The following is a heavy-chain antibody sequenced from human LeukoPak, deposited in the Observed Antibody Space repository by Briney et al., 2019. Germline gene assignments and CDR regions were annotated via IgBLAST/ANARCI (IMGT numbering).Heavy chain of an antibody. CDR3: ARPLKASWFDP. J-gene: IGHJ5*02. Sequence: GGSLRLFCAASGFTFSSYSMNWVRQAPGKGLEWVSSISSSSSYIYYADSVKGRFTISRDNAKNSLYLQMNSLRAEDTAVYYCARPLKASWFDPWGQGTLVTVSS. V-gene: IGHV3-21*01. CDR2: ISSSSSYI. CDR1: GFTFSSYS.